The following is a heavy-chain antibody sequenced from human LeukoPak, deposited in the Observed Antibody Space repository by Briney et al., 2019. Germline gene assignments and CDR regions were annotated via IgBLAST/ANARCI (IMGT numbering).Heavy chain of an antibody. V-gene: IGHV4-39*01. Sequence: SETLSLTCAVSGGSITTTDFAWAWIRQPPGQGFEWIATISSSGKAYYYPSLMSRVTISVDTSKNQFSLDVTSVTAADTGLFYCARFKGGTGFDYWGRGILVIVS. CDR1: GGSITTTDFA. D-gene: IGHD1-26*01. J-gene: IGHJ4*02. CDR3: ARFKGGTGFDY. CDR2: ISSSGKA.